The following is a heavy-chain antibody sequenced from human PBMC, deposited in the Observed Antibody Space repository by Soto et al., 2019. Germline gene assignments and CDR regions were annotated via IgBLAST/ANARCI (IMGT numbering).Heavy chain of an antibody. CDR2: IYYSGST. V-gene: IGHV4-31*03. CDR3: ASAIRSVVELYYFDY. J-gene: IGHJ4*02. CDR1: GGSISSGGYY. Sequence: QVQLQESGPGLVKPSQTLSLTCTVSGGSISSGGYYWSWIRQHPGKGLEWTGYIYYSGSTYYNPSLKSRVTTSGDTSNNFFSLKLSSVTAADTGVYYCASAIRSVVELYYFDYWGQGTLVTGCS. D-gene: IGHD1-26*01.